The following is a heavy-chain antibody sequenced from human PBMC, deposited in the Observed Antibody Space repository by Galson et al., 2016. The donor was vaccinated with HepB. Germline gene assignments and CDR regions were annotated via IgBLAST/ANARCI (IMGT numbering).Heavy chain of an antibody. V-gene: IGHV3-30*03. Sequence: SLRLSCAASGFTFSDYGMHWVRQAPGKGLEWVAFFSRDGNYIYYADSVKGRFTISRDNSKNTMYLQVNSLRAEDTAVYYCARGGLGNYYAYGMDVWGHGTTVTVSS. J-gene: IGHJ6*02. CDR2: FSRDGNYI. CDR3: ARGGLGNYYAYGMDV. CDR1: GFTFSDYG. D-gene: IGHD3/OR15-3a*01.